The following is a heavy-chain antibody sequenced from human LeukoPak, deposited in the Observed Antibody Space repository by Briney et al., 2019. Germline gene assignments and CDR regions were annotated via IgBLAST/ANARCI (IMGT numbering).Heavy chain of an antibody. J-gene: IGHJ4*02. D-gene: IGHD6-6*01. CDR3: AWSVAALYFDY. Sequence: GESLKISCKGSGYSFTTYWIGWVCQVPGKGLEWMGIIYPGDSDTRYSPSFQGQVTISADKSITTAYLQLSSLKASDTAIYYCAWSVAALYFDYWGQGTLVTVSS. CDR1: GYSFTTYW. V-gene: IGHV5-51*01. CDR2: IYPGDSDT.